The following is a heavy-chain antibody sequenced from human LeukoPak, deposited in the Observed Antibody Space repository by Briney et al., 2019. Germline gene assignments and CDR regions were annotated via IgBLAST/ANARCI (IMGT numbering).Heavy chain of an antibody. J-gene: IGHJ3*02. CDR3: AKGSYADAFDI. CDR1: GFTFSDYY. D-gene: IGHD1-26*01. Sequence: GGSLRLSCAASGFTFSDYYMSWIRQAPGKGLEWVSAISGSGGSTYYADSVKGRFTISRDNSKNTLYLQMNSLRAEDTAVYYCAKGSYADAFDIWGQGTMVTVSS. V-gene: IGHV3-23*01. CDR2: ISGSGGST.